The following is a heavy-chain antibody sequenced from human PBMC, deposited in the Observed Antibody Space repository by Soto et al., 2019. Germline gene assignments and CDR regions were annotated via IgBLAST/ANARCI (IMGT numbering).Heavy chain of an antibody. CDR2: INHSGST. CDR3: ARAPFSSGWNSNSGTIDY. J-gene: IGHJ4*02. V-gene: IGHV4-34*01. Sequence: SETLSLTCAVYGGSFSGYYWSCIRQPPGKGLEWIGEINHSGSTNYNPSLKSRVTISVDTSKNQFSLKLSSVTAADTAVYYCARAPFSSGWNSNSGTIDYCGQGTLVTVSS. CDR1: GGSFSGYY. D-gene: IGHD6-19*01.